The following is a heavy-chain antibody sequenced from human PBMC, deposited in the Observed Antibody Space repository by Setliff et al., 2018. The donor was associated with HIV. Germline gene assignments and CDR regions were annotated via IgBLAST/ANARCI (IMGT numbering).Heavy chain of an antibody. Sequence: SETLSLTCAVYGGSLNGYYWSWIRQPPGKGLEWIGEINHSGSTNYNPSLKSRVTISLDTSKNQFSLKLSPVTAADTAVYYCARGRGRITMLQGVTTFEYYMDVWDKGTTVTVSS. CDR1: GGSLNGYY. J-gene: IGHJ6*03. V-gene: IGHV4-34*01. D-gene: IGHD3-10*01. CDR3: ARGRGRITMLQGVTTFEYYMDV. CDR2: INHSGST.